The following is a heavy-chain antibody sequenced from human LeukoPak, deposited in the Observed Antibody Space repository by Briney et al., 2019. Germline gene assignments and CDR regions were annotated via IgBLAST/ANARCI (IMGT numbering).Heavy chain of an antibody. CDR3: VRHCYASGSAPLCYFDY. CDR1: GGSISSSSYY. CDR2: IYYSGST. J-gene: IGHJ4*02. V-gene: IGHV4-39*01. D-gene: IGHD3-10*01. Sequence: SETLSLTCTVSGGSISSSSYYWGWIRQPPGKGLEWIGSIYYSGSTYYNPSLKSRVTISIDTSKNQFSLKVSSVTAADTAVYYCVRHCYASGSAPLCYFDYWGQGTLVTVSS.